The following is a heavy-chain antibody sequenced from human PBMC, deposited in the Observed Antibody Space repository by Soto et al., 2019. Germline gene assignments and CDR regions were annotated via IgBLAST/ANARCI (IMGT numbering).Heavy chain of an antibody. V-gene: IGHV1-69*12. CDR3: AGNGNGWYNLDY. CDR1: GGPFSNYA. D-gene: IGHD6-19*01. J-gene: IGHJ4*02. Sequence: QVQLVQSGAEVKKPGSSVKVSCKASGGPFSNYAISWVRQAPGQGLEWMGGIIPIFGTTNYAQKFQGRVTITADESTRTAYIELSRLRSEDTAMYYCAGNGNGWYNLDYWGQGTLVTVSS. CDR2: IIPIFGTT.